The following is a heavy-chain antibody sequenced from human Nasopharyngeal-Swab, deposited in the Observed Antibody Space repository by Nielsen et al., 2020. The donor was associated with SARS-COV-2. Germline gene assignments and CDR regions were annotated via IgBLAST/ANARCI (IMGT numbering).Heavy chain of an antibody. CDR1: GGSISSYY. CDR2: IYYSGST. Sequence: SETLSLTCTVSGGSISSYYWSWIRQPPGKGLEWIGYIYYSGSTNYNPSLKSRVTISVDTSKNQFSLKLSSVTAADTAVYYCARSPRSYSSSWYYAFDIWGQGTMVTVSS. D-gene: IGHD6-13*01. CDR3: ARSPRSYSSSWYYAFDI. V-gene: IGHV4-59*01. J-gene: IGHJ3*02.